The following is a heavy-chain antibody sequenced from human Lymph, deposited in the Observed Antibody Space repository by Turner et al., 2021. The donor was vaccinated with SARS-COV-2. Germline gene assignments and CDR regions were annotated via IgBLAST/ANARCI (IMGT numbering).Heavy chain of an antibody. CDR1: GYTFTSYL. D-gene: IGHD3-3*01. J-gene: IGHJ4*02. CDR2: IYPGDSDT. V-gene: IGHV5-51*01. CDR3: ARREWGGSLGHIDY. Sequence: EVQLVQSGAVVKKPGESLKISWKGSGYTFTSYLIGWVRQMPGRGREWRGIIYPGDSDTRYSPSFQGQVTISADKSISTAYLQWSSLKASDTAMYYCARREWGGSLGHIDYWGQGTLVTVSS.